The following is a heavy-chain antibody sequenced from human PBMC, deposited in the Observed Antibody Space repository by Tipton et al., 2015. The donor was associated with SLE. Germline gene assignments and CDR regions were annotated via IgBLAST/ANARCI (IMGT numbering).Heavy chain of an antibody. D-gene: IGHD6-19*01. CDR2: IYYSGST. CDR3: ARDQAVAGSYYFDY. V-gene: IGHV4-59*11. J-gene: IGHJ4*02. Sequence: GLVKPSETLSLTCTVSGGSISSHYWSWIRQPPGKGLEWIGYIYYSGSTNYNPSLKSRVTISVDTSKNQFSLKLSSVTAADTAVYYCARDQAVAGSYYFDYWGQGTLVTVSS. CDR1: GGSISSHY.